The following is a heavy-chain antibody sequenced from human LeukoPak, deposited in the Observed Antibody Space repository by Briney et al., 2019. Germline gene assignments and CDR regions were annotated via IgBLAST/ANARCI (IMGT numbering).Heavy chain of an antibody. CDR1: GFTVSSNY. D-gene: IGHD3-9*01. J-gene: IGHJ4*02. CDR3: ASLRYLDWLFDY. CDR2: IYSGGST. V-gene: IGHV3-66*01. Sequence: PGGSLRLSCAASGFTVSSNYMSWVRQAPGKGLEWVSVIYSGGSTYYADSVKGRFTISRDNSKNTLYLQMNSLRAEDTAVYYCASLRYLDWLFDYWGQGTLVTVSS.